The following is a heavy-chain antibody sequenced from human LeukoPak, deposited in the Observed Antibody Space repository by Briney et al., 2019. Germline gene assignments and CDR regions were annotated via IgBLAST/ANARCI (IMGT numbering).Heavy chain of an antibody. Sequence: PSETLSLTCAVSGDSFSSHYWAWIRQSPGTGLEWIGYISHIGRTNYNPSLKSRVTISIDTSKNQFSLKLRSVTAADTAVYYCARDLVTVTKGFDIWGQGTMVSVSS. V-gene: IGHV4-59*11. CDR1: GDSFSSHY. CDR2: ISHIGRT. J-gene: IGHJ3*02. D-gene: IGHD4-17*01. CDR3: ARDLVTVTKGFDI.